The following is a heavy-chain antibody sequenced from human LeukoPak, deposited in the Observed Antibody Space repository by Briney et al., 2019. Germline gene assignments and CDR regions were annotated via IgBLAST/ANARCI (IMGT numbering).Heavy chain of an antibody. J-gene: IGHJ4*02. Sequence: GGSLRLSCAASGFTFSSYRMIWVRQAPGKGLEGVASIKKDGSDTYYVDSVKGRFTVSRDNTKSSLYLQMNSLRAEDTAVYYCGRDLGYHQVGYWGQGTLVTVSS. CDR3: GRDLGYHQVGY. D-gene: IGHD1-26*01. CDR1: GFTFSSYR. V-gene: IGHV3-7*01. CDR2: IKKDGSDT.